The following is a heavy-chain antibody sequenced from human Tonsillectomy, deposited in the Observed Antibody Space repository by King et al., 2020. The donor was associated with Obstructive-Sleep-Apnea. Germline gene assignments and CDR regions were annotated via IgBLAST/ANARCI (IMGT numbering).Heavy chain of an antibody. Sequence: VQLVESGGGVVQPGRSLRLSCVASGFTFSTSGIHWVRQAPGKGLVWVAVISDDGGDIYYADSVKGRFTISRDNAKNTLYLQMDGLRVEDTAVYYCAKNLVDGNSAWGQGTLVTVSS. V-gene: IGHV3-30*18. J-gene: IGHJ4*02. CDR3: AKNLVDGNSA. D-gene: IGHD4-23*01. CDR1: GFTFSTSG. CDR2: ISDDGGDI.